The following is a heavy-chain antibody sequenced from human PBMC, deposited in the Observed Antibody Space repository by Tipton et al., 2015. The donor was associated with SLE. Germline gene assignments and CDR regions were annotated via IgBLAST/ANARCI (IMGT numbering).Heavy chain of an antibody. J-gene: IGHJ3*02. D-gene: IGHD1-26*01. V-gene: IGHV3-74*01. CDR1: GMTFSNYW. Sequence: SLRLSCAASGMTFSNYWMHWVRQAPGKGLVWVSRISRDGITTTYADSVKGRFTISRDNAKNTLYLQMNSLRADDTAVYYCARDLSGNFYGNDAFDIWGRGTKVTVSS. CDR2: ISRDGITT. CDR3: ARDLSGNFYGNDAFDI.